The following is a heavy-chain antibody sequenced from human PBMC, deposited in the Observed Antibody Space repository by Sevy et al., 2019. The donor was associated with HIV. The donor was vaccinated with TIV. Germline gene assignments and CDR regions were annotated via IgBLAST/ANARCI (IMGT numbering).Heavy chain of an antibody. J-gene: IGHJ4*02. D-gene: IGHD3-22*01. CDR1: GFTFGDYA. Sequence: GGSLRLSCTASGFTFGDYAVGWFRQAPGKGLEWVSFIRRRAFGGTIEYAESVKGRFTISKDDSKSTDYLQMNSLKTKDPAVYYCTRAEQYQYDSTSYYDYFDYWGQGTLVTVSS. V-gene: IGHV3-49*03. CDR2: IRRRAFGGTI. CDR3: TRAEQYQYDSTSYYDYFDY.